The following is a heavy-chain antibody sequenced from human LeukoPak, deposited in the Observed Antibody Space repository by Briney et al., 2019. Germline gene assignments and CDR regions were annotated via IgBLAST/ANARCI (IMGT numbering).Heavy chain of an antibody. V-gene: IGHV3-9*01. Sequence: GGSLRLSCVASGVAFERFAMHWVRQVPGKGLEWISGLTWNSARTLYADSVKGRFTISRDNANNLLYLQMNSLRGEDTAVYYCTRDRSRAEDDWGQGTLVTVSS. CDR2: LTWNSART. J-gene: IGHJ4*02. CDR1: GVAFERFA. D-gene: IGHD1-14*01. CDR3: TRDRSRAEDD.